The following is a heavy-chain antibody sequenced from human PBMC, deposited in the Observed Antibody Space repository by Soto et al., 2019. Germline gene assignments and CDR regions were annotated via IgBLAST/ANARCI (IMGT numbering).Heavy chain of an antibody. Sequence: QVQLVQSGAEVKKPGSSVKVSCKDSGGTFSTYSMFWVRQAPGHGLEWMGRIIPMLGIRNYAQRFQDRVTITAAKSTDTARMELSSLRYEDTALYDCTIGSWSGEVFDIWGQGTMVTVSS. J-gene: IGHJ3*02. CDR2: IIPMLGIR. CDR3: TIGSWSGEVFDI. V-gene: IGHV1-69*02. D-gene: IGHD2-21*01. CDR1: GGTFSTYS.